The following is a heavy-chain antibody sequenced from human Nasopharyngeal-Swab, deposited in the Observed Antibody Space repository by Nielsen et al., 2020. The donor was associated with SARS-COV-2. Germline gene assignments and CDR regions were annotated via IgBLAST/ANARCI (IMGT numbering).Heavy chain of an antibody. J-gene: IGHJ5*02. Sequence: ASVKVSCKASGYTFTSYAMHWVRQAPGQRLEWMGWINAGNGNTKYSQKFQGRVTMTRDTSTSTVYMELSSLRSEDTAVYYCARGWRVSADGLRIDPWGQGTLVTVSS. CDR3: ARGWRVSADGLRIDP. D-gene: IGHD2-21*01. CDR1: GYTFTSYA. CDR2: INAGNGNT. V-gene: IGHV1-3*01.